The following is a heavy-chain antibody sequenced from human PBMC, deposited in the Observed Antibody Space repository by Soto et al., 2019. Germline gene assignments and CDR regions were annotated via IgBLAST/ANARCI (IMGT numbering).Heavy chain of an antibody. CDR3: ARGAQLALGDYYYYGMDV. J-gene: IGHJ6*02. CDR1: GGSFSGYY. D-gene: IGHD6-6*01. V-gene: IGHV4-34*01. Sequence: SETLSLTCAVYGGSFSGYYWSWIRQPPGKGLEWIGEINHSGSTNYNPSLKSRVTISVDTSKNQFSLKLSSVTAADTAVYYCARGAQLALGDYYYYGMDVWGQGTTVTVSS. CDR2: INHSGST.